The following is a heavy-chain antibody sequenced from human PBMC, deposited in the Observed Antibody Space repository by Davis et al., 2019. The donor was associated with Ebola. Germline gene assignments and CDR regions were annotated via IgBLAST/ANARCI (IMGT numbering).Heavy chain of an antibody. V-gene: IGHV3-23*01. CDR2: FGTSSDT. CDR3: AKDTSNIWFDI. D-gene: IGHD1-26*01. CDR1: GFVFRNYV. Sequence: GESLKISCAASGFVFRNYVMSWVRQAPGKGLEWVSTFGTSSDTYYADPVKGRFTISRDHSKNTLYLQMNGLRVEDTSIYYCAKDTSNIWFDIWGQGTNVTVSS. J-gene: IGHJ3*02.